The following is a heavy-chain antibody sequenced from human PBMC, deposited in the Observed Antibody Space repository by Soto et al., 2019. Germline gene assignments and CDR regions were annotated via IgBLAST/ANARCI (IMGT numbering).Heavy chain of an antibody. Sequence: QVQLVQSGAEVKKPGASVKVSCKASGYTFTSYAMHWVRQAPGQRLEWMGWINAGNGNTKYSQKLQGRVTITRDTSASTAYMELSSLRSEDTAVYYCARSTVVVGANIDYWGQGTLVTVSS. D-gene: IGHD1-26*01. CDR3: ARSTVVVGANIDY. CDR2: INAGNGNT. V-gene: IGHV1-3*01. J-gene: IGHJ4*02. CDR1: GYTFTSYA.